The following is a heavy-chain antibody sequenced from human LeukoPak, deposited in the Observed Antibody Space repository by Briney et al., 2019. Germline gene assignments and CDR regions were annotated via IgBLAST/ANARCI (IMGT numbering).Heavy chain of an antibody. V-gene: IGHV4-59*01. J-gene: IGHJ2*01. D-gene: IGHD3-9*01. Sequence: SETLSLNCTVSGVSISDYYWSWVRQPPGKGLEWIGYIYYTGSTDYNPSLKSRVTMSVDTSKNQFSLNLRSVTATDTAVYYCARRTYYDTLTGYNYWYFDLWGRGTLVTVSS. CDR2: IYYTGST. CDR1: GVSISDYY. CDR3: ARRTYYDTLTGYNYWYFDL.